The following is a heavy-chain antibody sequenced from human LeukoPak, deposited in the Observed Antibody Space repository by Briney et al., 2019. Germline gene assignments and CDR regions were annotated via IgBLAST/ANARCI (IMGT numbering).Heavy chain of an antibody. V-gene: IGHV3-9*01. CDR2: ISWNSGSI. Sequence: GGSLRLSCAASRFTFDDYAMHWVRQAPGKGLEWVSGISWNSGSIGYADSVKGRFTISRDNAKNSLYLQMNSLRAEDTALYYCAKDIYGTGRFDYWGQGTLVTVSS. J-gene: IGHJ4*02. CDR1: RFTFDDYA. CDR3: AKDIYGTGRFDY. D-gene: IGHD3/OR15-3a*01.